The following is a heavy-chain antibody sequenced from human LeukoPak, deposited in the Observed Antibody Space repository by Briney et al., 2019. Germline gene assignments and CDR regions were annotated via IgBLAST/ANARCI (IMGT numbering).Heavy chain of an antibody. J-gene: IGHJ4*02. CDR1: GFTLSTYG. CDR3: AKPQVTANWYYFHY. Sequence: GRSLRLSCAASGFTLSTYGMHWVRQAPGKGLEWVAVISSDGSNKFYADSVKGRFTISRDGSKNALYLQMNSLRPDDTAVYFCAKPQVTANWYYFHYWGQGTLVTVSS. V-gene: IGHV3-30*18. D-gene: IGHD2-21*02. CDR2: ISSDGSNK.